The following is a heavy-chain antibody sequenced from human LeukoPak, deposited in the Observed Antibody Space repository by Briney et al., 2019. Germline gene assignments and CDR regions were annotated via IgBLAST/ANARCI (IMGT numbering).Heavy chain of an antibody. Sequence: SETLSLTCTVYAGSISVYYCSWIRQPPGKGLEWIGYIYYSGSTNYNPSLKSRATISVDTSKNQFSLKLSSVTATDTAVYYWARGFCSGCSCYNGRGFSDYWGQGTLVTVSS. V-gene: IGHV4-59*01. CDR3: ARGFCSGCSCYNGRGFSDY. J-gene: IGHJ4*02. D-gene: IGHD2-15*01. CDR2: IYYSGST. CDR1: AGSISVYY.